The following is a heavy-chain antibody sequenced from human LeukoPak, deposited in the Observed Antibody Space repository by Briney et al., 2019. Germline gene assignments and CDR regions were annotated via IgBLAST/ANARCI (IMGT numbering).Heavy chain of an antibody. D-gene: IGHD3-22*01. CDR3: AKVINSGYYYYFDY. V-gene: IGHV3-48*04. CDR2: ISSSSSTI. J-gene: IGHJ4*02. CDR1: GFTFSSYS. Sequence: GSLRLSCAASGFTFSSYSVNWVRQAPGKGLEWVSYISSSSSTIYYADSVKGRFTISRDNAKNSLYLQMNSLRAEDTAVYYCAKVINSGYYYYFDYWGQGTLVTVSS.